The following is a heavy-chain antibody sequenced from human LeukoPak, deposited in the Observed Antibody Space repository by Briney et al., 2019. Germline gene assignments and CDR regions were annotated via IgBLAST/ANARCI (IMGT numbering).Heavy chain of an antibody. V-gene: IGHV1-46*01. J-gene: IGHJ3*02. Sequence: ASVKVSCKASGYTFTIYYMHWVRQAPGQGLEWMGITNPSGGSTSYSQKFQGRVTMTRDTSTSTVYMELSSLRSDDTAVYYCARDLSQGDILNIWGQGTMVTVSS. CDR2: TNPSGGST. CDR3: ARDLSQGDILNI. CDR1: GYTFTIYY. D-gene: IGHD2-15*01.